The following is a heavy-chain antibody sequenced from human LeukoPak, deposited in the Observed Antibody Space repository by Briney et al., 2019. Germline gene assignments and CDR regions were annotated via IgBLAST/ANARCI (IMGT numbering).Heavy chain of an antibody. V-gene: IGHV4-39*01. CDR2: IYYSGST. J-gene: IGHJ4*02. CDR3: AHFRGGIAQV. D-gene: IGHD6-13*01. Sequence: PSETLSLTCTVSGGSIGSSSYYWGWIRQPPEKGLEWIGSIYYSGSTYYNPSLKSRVTISVDTSKNQFSLKLSSVTAADTAVYYCAHFRGGIAQVWGQGTLVTVSP. CDR1: GGSIGSSSYY.